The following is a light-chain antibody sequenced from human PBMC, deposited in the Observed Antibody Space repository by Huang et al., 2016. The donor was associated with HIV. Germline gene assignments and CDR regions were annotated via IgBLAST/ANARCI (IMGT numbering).Light chain of an antibody. CDR1: QSLLHSNGYNY. J-gene: IGKJ1*01. Sequence: DIVMTQSPRSLPVTPGEPASISCRSSQSLLHSNGYNYLDWDLQKPGQSPQLLIYLGSDRGAGVPDRFSGSGSGTDFTLRISRVEAEDVGVYYCMQALQTWTFGQGTKVEIK. CDR3: MQALQTWT. CDR2: LGS. V-gene: IGKV2-28*01.